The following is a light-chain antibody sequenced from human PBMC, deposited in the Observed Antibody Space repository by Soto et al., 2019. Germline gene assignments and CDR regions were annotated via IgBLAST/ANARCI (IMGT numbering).Light chain of an antibody. CDR3: SSYTSSTTLV. CDR1: GSDIGGYNY. V-gene: IGLV2-14*03. CDR2: EVK. Sequence: QSALTQPASVSGSPGQSITISCTGTGSDIGGYNYVSWYQQHPGKAPKLILYEVKIRPSGVSDRFSGSKSGITASLTISGLQAEDEADYYCSSYTSSTTLVIGGGTKLTVL. J-gene: IGLJ3*02.